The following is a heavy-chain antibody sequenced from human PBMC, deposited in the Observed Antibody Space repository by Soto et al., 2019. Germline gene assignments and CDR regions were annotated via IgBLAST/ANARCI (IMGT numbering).Heavy chain of an antibody. CDR3: EKAGPITNWYFEC. CDR2: ISYDGKVA. Sequence: QVQLVESGGGVVQPGRSLRLSCAASGFTFSSYGMHWFRQAPGKGLEWVTVISYDGKVAYYADSVKGRFTISRDNYKNTLYLQMNSLRTEETAMYYCEKAGPITNWYFECWGQGPVVPVSS. V-gene: IGHV3-30*18. D-gene: IGHD1-1*01. CDR1: GFTFSSYG. J-gene: IGHJ4*02.